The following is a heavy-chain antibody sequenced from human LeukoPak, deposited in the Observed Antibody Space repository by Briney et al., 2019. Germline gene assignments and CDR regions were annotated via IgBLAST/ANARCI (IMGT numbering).Heavy chain of an antibody. CDR3: AARGRAPRYYYYMDV. V-gene: IGHV4-61*02. Sequence: PSETLSLTCTASGGSISSGSYYWSWIRQPAGKGLEWIGRIYTSGSTNYNPSLKSRVTISVDTSKNQFSLKLSSVTAADTAVYYCAARGRAPRYYYYMDVWGRGTTVTVSS. CDR2: IYTSGST. CDR1: GGSISSGSYY. J-gene: IGHJ6*03.